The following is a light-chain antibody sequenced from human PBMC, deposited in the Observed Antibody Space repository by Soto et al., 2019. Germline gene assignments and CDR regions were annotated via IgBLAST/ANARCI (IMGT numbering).Light chain of an antibody. CDR2: EVT. Sequence: QSVLTQPASVSGSPGQSITISCTGTRGDIGSSNRVSWYQQHPGKAPKLIIYEVTDRPSGVSNRFSGSKSGNTAALTISGLQAEDESEYYCSSYTNITTRACVFGTGTKLTVL. J-gene: IGLJ1*01. V-gene: IGLV2-14*01. CDR3: SSYTNITTRACV. CDR1: RGDIGSSNR.